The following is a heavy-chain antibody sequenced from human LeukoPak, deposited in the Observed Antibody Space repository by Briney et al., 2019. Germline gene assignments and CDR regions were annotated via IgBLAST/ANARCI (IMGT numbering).Heavy chain of an antibody. J-gene: IGHJ5*02. CDR3: AKEKPYYYDSSGYLA. CDR1: GFTFNIFS. CDR2: ISSSGGTI. Sequence: GGSLRLSCAASGFTFNIFSMNWVRQAPGKGLEWVSYISSSGGTIYYADSVKGRFTISRDNSKNTLYLQMNSLRAEDTAVYYCAKEKPYYYDSSGYLAWGQGTLVTVSS. V-gene: IGHV3-48*01. D-gene: IGHD3-22*01.